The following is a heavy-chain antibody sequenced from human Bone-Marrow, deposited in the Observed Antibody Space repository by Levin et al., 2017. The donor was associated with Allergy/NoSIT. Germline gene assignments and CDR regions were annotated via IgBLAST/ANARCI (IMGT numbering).Heavy chain of an antibody. CDR3: AKESTLGTSCHDCHVYFQH. CDR1: GFRFDDFA. CDR2: ISWNSAKI. D-gene: IGHD2-21*02. V-gene: IGHV3-9*01. Sequence: RPGGSLRLSCIVSGFRFDDFAMHWVRQAPGKGLEWVASISWNSAKIGYADSVKGRFTISRDNGKNSLFLHMNSLKTEDTALYFCAKESTLGTSCHDCHVYFQHWGQGTLVTVSS. J-gene: IGHJ1*01.